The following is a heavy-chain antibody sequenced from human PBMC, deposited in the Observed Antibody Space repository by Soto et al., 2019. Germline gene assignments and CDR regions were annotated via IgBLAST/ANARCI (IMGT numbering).Heavy chain of an antibody. CDR1: GFTFSTFS. CDR2: ISGGGRPI. Sequence: EVQLVESGGGSMQPGGSLRLSCAASGFTFSTFSMNWVRQAPGRGLEWISYISGGGRPISYADSVKGRFTISRDNAKNPLYLQMDSLTDEDTAVYYCARDLGWAFDSWGQGTLVTVSS. V-gene: IGHV3-48*02. J-gene: IGHJ4*02. D-gene: IGHD6-19*01. CDR3: ARDLGWAFDS.